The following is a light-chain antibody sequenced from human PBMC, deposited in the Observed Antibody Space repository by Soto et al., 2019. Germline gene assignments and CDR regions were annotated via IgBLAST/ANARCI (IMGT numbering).Light chain of an antibody. CDR3: QQYGSSPVYT. CDR2: GAS. V-gene: IGKV3-20*01. Sequence: EIVLTQSPCTLSLSPGERATLSCRASQSASSNYLAWYQQKPGQAPRLLIYGASTRATGIPDRFSGSGSGTDFTLSISRLEPEDFAVYYCQQYGSSPVYTFGQGTKLEIK. CDR1: QSASSNY. J-gene: IGKJ2*01.